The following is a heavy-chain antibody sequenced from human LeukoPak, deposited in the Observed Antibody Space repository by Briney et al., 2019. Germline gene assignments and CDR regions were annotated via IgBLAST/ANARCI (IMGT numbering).Heavy chain of an antibody. CDR2: IYTSGST. V-gene: IGHV4-4*09. J-gene: IGHJ4*02. CDR1: GGSISSYY. D-gene: IGHD3-22*01. Sequence: SETLSLTWTVSGGSISSYYWSWIRQPPGKGLEWIGYIYTSGSTNYNPSLKSRVTISVDTSKNQFSLKLSSVTAADTAVYYCARHYYDGSGYYEAYFDYWGQGTLVTVSS. CDR3: ARHYYDGSGYYEAYFDY.